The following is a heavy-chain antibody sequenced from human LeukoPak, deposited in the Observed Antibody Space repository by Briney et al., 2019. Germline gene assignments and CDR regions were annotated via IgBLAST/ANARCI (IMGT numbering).Heavy chain of an antibody. J-gene: IGHJ4*02. CDR3: AKTFSLEPEDY. CDR1: GFTFSSYA. V-gene: IGHV3-23*01. D-gene: IGHD1-1*01. CDR2: INDNGDGT. Sequence: GGSLRLSCAASGFTFSSYAMSWVRQAPGKGLKWVSTINDNGDGTYYADSVKGRFTISRDNSYNTVSLQMNSLRDEDTGVYYCAKTFSLEPEDYWGQGTLVTVSS.